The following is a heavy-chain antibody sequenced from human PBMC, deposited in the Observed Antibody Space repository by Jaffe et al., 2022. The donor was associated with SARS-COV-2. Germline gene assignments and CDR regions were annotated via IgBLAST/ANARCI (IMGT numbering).Heavy chain of an antibody. CDR1: GDSISSDY. CDR2: IYYSGSA. D-gene: IGHD3-10*01. Sequence: QVQLQESGPGLVKPSETLSLTCTVSGDSISSDYWSWIRQPPGKGLEWMGYIYYSGSANYNPSLKSRVTILVDTSKKKFSLKLTSVTSADTAVYYCARGKGERYYYGSGSVYYMDVWGKGTTVTVSS. V-gene: IGHV4-59*01. CDR3: ARGKGERYYYGSGSVYYMDV. J-gene: IGHJ6*03.